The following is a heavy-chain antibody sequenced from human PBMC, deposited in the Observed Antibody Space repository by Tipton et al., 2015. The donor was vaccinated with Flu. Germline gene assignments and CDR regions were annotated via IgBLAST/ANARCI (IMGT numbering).Heavy chain of an antibody. D-gene: IGHD3-10*02. Sequence: TLSLTCTVSGDSMNNYYWNWIRQPAGKGLEWIGRIYGSGSTKYNPSLKSRVTISVDTSKSQFSLKLRSVTAADTAVYYCARLSYYDVDLKNFYFDYWGQGALVTVSS. V-gene: IGHV4-4*07. CDR3: ARLSYYDVDLKNFYFDY. CDR2: IYGSGST. J-gene: IGHJ4*02. CDR1: GDSMNNYY.